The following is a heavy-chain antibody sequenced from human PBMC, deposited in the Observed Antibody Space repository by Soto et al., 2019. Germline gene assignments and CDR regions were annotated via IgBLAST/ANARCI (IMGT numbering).Heavy chain of an antibody. CDR1: VYTFTSYG. Sequence: GXSGKVSCKGPVYTFTSYGIHWVRQAPGQRLEWMGWINAANGDTKYSPKFQGRVTITRDTSASTAYMELSSLRSEDTAVYYCVRRHVSATGIDWFDPWGQGTLATVSS. V-gene: IGHV1-3*01. CDR2: INAANGDT. CDR3: VRRHVSATGIDWFDP. D-gene: IGHD6-13*01. J-gene: IGHJ5*02.